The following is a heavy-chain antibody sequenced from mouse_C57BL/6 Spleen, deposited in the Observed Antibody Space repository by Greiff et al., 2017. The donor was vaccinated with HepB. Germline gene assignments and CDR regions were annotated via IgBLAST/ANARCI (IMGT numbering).Heavy chain of an antibody. CDR2: INPSNGGT. V-gene: IGHV1-53*01. D-gene: IGHD2-2*01. CDR1: GYTFTSYW. Sequence: VQLQQPGTELVKPGASVKLSCKASGYTFTSYWMHWVKQRPGQGLEWIGNINPSNGGTNYNEKFKSKATLTVDKSSSTAYMQLSSLTSEDSAVYYCAGGSTMVTSFYWYFDVWGTGTTVTVSS. CDR3: AGGSTMVTSFYWYFDV. J-gene: IGHJ1*03.